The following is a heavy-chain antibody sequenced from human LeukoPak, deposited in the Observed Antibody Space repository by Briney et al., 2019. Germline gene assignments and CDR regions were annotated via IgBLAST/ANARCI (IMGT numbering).Heavy chain of an antibody. Sequence: SGPALVKPTQTLTLTCTFSGFSLSTGGMCVSWVRQPQGKALEWLALSDWDDDTYYSTSLKTRLTISKDTSKNQVVLTMTHMDPVDTASYYCARISGHYSNYFDYWGQGTLVTVSS. CDR1: GFSLSTGGMC. V-gene: IGHV2-70*20. CDR3: ARISGHYSNYFDY. D-gene: IGHD4-11*01. J-gene: IGHJ4*02. CDR2: SDWDDDT.